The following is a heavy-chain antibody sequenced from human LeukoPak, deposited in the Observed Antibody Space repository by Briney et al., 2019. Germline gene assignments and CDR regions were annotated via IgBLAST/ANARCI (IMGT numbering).Heavy chain of an antibody. J-gene: IGHJ5*02. V-gene: IGHV4-59*01. Sequence: PSETLSLTCTVSGGSISSYYWSWIRQPPGKGLEWIGYIYYSGSTNYNPSLKSRVTISVGTSKNQFSLKLSSVTAADTAVYYCARDRSRDGYSRYNWFDPWGQGTLVTVSS. CDR2: IYYSGST. CDR1: GGSISSYY. CDR3: ARDRSRDGYSRYNWFDP. D-gene: IGHD5-24*01.